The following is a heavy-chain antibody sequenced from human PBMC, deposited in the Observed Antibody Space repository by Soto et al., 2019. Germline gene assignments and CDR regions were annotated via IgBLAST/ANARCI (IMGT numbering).Heavy chain of an antibody. CDR3: ARDQTIFGVVTNYYYYGMDV. V-gene: IGHV1-46*01. J-gene: IGHJ6*02. D-gene: IGHD3-3*01. Sequence: ASVKVSCKASGYSFTSYYMHWVRQAPGQGLEWMGIINPSGGSTSYAQKFQGRVTMTRDTSTSTVYMELSSLRSEDTAVYYCARDQTIFGVVTNYYYYGMDVWGQGTTVTVSS. CDR2: INPSGGST. CDR1: GYSFTSYY.